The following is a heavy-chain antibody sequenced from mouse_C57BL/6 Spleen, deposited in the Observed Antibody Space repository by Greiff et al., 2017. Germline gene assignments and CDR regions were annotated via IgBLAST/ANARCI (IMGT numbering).Heavy chain of an antibody. V-gene: IGHV7-3*01. CDR2: IRNNANGYTT. CDR3: AGLQRGHFDY. D-gene: IGHD6-1*01. Sequence: EVQVVESGGGLVQPGGSLSLSCAASGFTFTDYYMSWVRQPPGKALEWLGFIRNNANGYTTEYSAYVKDRLTISRANSQSILYLQMNARRAEDRATYYCAGLQRGHFDYWGQGTTLTVSS. CDR1: GFTFTDYY. J-gene: IGHJ2*01.